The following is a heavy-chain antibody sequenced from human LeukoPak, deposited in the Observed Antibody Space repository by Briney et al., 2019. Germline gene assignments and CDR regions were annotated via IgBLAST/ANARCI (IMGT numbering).Heavy chain of an antibody. D-gene: IGHD3-3*01. CDR2: INWNGGST. CDR1: GFTLDDYG. CDR3: ARATTQLRFLEWLLYFDY. Sequence: GGSLRLSCAASGFTLDDYGMSWVRQAPGKGLEWVSGINWNGGSTGYADSVKGRFTISRDNAKNSLYLQMNSLRAEDTAVYYCARATTQLRFLEWLLYFDYWGQGTLVTVTS. J-gene: IGHJ4*02. V-gene: IGHV3-20*04.